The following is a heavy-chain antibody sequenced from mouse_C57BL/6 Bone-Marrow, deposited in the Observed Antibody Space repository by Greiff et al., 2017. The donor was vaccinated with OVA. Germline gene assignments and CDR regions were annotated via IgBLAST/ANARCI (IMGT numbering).Heavy chain of an antibody. V-gene: IGHV5-6*01. Sequence: EVQGVESGGDLVKPGGSLKLSCAASGFTFSSYGMSWVRQTPDKRLEWVATISSGGSYTYYPDSVKGRFTISRDNAKNTLYLQMSSLKSEDTAMYYCARQGSNPDYWGQGTTLTVSS. CDR2: ISSGGSYT. CDR3: ARQGSNPDY. D-gene: IGHD2-5*01. CDR1: GFTFSSYG. J-gene: IGHJ2*01.